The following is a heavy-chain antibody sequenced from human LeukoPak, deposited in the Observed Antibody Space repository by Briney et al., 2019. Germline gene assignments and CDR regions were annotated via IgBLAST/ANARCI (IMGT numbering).Heavy chain of an antibody. CDR2: ISGSGGST. Sequence: GGSLRLSCTASGFTFGDSAMSWVRQAPGKGLEWVSSISGSGGSTYYADSVKGRSTISRDNSKNTLYLQMNSLRAEDTAVYFCAKEGNYYYGSGSYYKTDYWGQGTLVTVSS. CDR1: GFTFGDSA. D-gene: IGHD3-10*01. CDR3: AKEGNYYYGSGSYYKTDY. V-gene: IGHV3-23*01. J-gene: IGHJ4*02.